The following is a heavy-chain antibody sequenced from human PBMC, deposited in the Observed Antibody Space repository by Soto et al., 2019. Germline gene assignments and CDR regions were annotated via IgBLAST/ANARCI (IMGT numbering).Heavy chain of an antibody. Sequence: SLRLSCAASGFTFSSSSMNWVRQAPGKGLEWVSYISSSSSTIYYADSVKGRFTISRDNAKNSLYLQMNSLRAEDTAVYYCVKVPYYYYYYMDVWGKGTTVTVSS. CDR2: ISSSSSTI. CDR3: VKVPYYYYYYMDV. J-gene: IGHJ6*03. V-gene: IGHV3-48*01. CDR1: GFTFSSSS.